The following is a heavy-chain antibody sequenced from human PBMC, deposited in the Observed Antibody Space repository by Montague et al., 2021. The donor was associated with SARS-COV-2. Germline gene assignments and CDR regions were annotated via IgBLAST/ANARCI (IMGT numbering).Heavy chain of an antibody. CDR2: ICYTGST. CDR1: GGSTSNYY. Sequence: SETLSLTCSVSGGSTSNYYWTWIRQSPGKGLQWIGYICYTGSTKFNPSLKSRVSMSLDTSKNHFSLRLSAVTAADTARYYCARAQNICFIANCVNYFDLWGLGALATVSS. V-gene: IGHV4-59*01. D-gene: IGHD2-15*01. J-gene: IGHJ4*02. CDR3: ARAQNICFIANCVNYFDL.